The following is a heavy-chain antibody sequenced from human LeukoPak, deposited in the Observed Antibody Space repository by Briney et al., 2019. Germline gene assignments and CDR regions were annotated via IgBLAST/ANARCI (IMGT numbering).Heavy chain of an antibody. D-gene: IGHD3-22*01. J-gene: IGHJ4*02. V-gene: IGHV3-53*01. CDR2: IYNNGNT. CDR1: DLTVSGDY. Sequence: GGSLRLSCATSDLTVSGDYMSWVRQAPGKGLEWVSLIYNNGNTHYADSVKGRFIISRDNSRNTLYLQMNSLRAEDTAVYYCARGAIDGWGQGTPVTVSS. CDR3: ARGAIDG.